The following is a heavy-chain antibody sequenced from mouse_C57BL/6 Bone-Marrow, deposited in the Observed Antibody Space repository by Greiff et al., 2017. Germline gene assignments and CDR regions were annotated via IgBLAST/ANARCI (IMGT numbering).Heavy chain of an antibody. CDR2: IYPRSGNT. J-gene: IGHJ4*01. D-gene: IGHD5-1*01. Sequence: VLLQQSGAELARPGASVKLSCKASGYTFTSYGISWVKQRTGQGLEWIGEIYPRSGNTYYNEKFKGKATLTADKSSSTAYMELRSLTSEDSAVYFSARRGSNFWGQGTSVTVSS. V-gene: IGHV1-81*01. CDR1: GYTFTSYG. CDR3: ARRGSNF.